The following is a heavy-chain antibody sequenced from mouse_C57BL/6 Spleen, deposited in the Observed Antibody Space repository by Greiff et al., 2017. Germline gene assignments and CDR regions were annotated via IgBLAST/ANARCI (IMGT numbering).Heavy chain of an antibody. D-gene: IGHD2-5*01. J-gene: IGHJ2*01. CDR1: GYTFTSYW. Sequence: VQLQQPGAELVRPGTSVKLSCKASGYTFTSYWMHWVKQRPGQGLEWIGVIDPSDSYTNYNQKFKGKATLTVDTSSSTAYMQLSSLTSEDSAVYYCARNYYSNRGFDYWGQGTTLTVSS. CDR2: IDPSDSYT. V-gene: IGHV1-59*01. CDR3: ARNYYSNRGFDY.